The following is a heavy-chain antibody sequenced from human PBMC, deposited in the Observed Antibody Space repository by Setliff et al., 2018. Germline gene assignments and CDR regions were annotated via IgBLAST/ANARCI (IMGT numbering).Heavy chain of an antibody. CDR2: IDPSENP. J-gene: IGHJ4*02. D-gene: IGHD3-10*01. V-gene: IGHV4-4*08. Sequence: PETLSLTCSVSGGSISSYYWSWIRHPPGKGLEWIGHIDPSENPNYHTSLKSRVTISGDTSKKQFSLKLTSVTAADTAVYFCARSLGSGSYYNSCSFYSDYWGKGTLVTVSS. CDR3: ARSLGSGSYYNSCSFYSDY. CDR1: GGSISSYY.